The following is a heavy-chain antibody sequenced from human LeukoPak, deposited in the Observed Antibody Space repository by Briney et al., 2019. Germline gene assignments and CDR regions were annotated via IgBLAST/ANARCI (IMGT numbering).Heavy chain of an antibody. CDR2: ISYDGSNK. CDR1: GFTFSSYA. V-gene: IGHV3-30-3*01. CDR3: ARGGQQLATEYYYYYYGMDV. D-gene: IGHD6-13*01. Sequence: GGSLRLSCAASGFTFSSYAMHWVRQAPGKGLEWVAVISYDGSNKYYADSVKGRFTISRDNSKNTLYLQMNSLRAEDTAVYYCARGGQQLATEYYYYYYGMDVWGQGTTVTVSS. J-gene: IGHJ6*02.